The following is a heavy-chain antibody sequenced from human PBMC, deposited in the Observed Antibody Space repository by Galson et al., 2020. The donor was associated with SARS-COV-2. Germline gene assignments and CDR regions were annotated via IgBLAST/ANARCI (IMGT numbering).Heavy chain of an antibody. Sequence: GGSLRLSCGVSGFTLSSYWMHWVRQAPGKGLVWVSRINSDGSSTSYADSVKGRFTISRDNTKNTLYLQMNSLRADDTAVYYCARGNSHSFDYWGQGTLVTVSS. CDR1: GFTLSSYW. D-gene: IGHD2-21*01. CDR3: ARGNSHSFDY. J-gene: IGHJ4*02. V-gene: IGHV3-74*01. CDR2: INSDGSST.